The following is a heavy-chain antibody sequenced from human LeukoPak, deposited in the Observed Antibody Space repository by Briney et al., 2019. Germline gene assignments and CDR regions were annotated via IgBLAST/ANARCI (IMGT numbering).Heavy chain of an antibody. J-gene: IGHJ4*02. V-gene: IGHV3-9*01. CDR2: ISWNSSSI. CDR1: GFTFDDYA. Sequence: GRSLRLSCAASGFTFDDYAMHWVRQAPGKGLEWVSGISWNSSSIGYADSVKGRFTISRDNAKNSLYLQMNSLRAEDTALYYCAKDGESDILTGYTTYYFDYWGQGTLVTVSS. D-gene: IGHD3-9*01. CDR3: AKDGESDILTGYTTYYFDY.